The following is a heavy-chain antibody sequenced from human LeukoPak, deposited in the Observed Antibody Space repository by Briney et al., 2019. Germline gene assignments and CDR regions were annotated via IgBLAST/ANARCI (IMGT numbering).Heavy chain of an antibody. Sequence: GASVKVSCKASGYTFTDYFMNWVRQAPGQGLEWMGWINPKSGGTVYAQKFQGRVTMTTDTSTSTAYMELRSLRSDDTAVYYCARVYAHVLLWFGEQHNWFDPWGQGTLVTVSS. CDR1: GYTFTDYF. J-gene: IGHJ5*02. CDR3: ARVYAHVLLWFGEQHNWFDP. CDR2: INPKSGGT. V-gene: IGHV1-2*02. D-gene: IGHD3-10*01.